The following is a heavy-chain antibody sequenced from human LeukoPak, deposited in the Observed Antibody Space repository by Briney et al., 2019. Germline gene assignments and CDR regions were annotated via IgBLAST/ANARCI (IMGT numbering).Heavy chain of an antibody. D-gene: IGHD5-12*01. CDR2: ISRDGTNK. Sequence: PGGSLRLSCAASGLTFSRYGMHWVGQAPGKGLEWVAVISRDGTNKYYADSVKGRFTISRDNSKDTLYLEMNSLRVEDTAVYTCVTKLDRLATSDYWGQGTLVAVSS. CDR1: GLTFSRYG. V-gene: IGHV3-30*03. J-gene: IGHJ4*02. CDR3: VTKLDRLATSDY.